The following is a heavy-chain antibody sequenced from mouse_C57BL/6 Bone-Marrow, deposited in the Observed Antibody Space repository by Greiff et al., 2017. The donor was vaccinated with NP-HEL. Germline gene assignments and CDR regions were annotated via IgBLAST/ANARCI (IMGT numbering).Heavy chain of an antibody. CDR2: ISYDGSN. CDR3: ARDTLDSSGFAWFAY. D-gene: IGHD3-2*02. J-gene: IGHJ3*01. CDR1: GYSITSGYY. Sequence: EVHLVESGPGLVKPSQSLSLTCSVTGYSITSGYYWNWIRQFPGNNLEWMGYISYDGSNNYNPSLKNRISITRDTSKNQFFLKLNSVTTEDTATYYCARDTLDSSGFAWFAYWGQGTLVTVSA. V-gene: IGHV3-6*01.